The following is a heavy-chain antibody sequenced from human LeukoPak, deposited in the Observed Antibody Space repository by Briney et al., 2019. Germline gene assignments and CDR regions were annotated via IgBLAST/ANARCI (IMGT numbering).Heavy chain of an antibody. CDR2: ISATSSYI. D-gene: IGHD6-19*01. J-gene: IGHJ3*02. CDR3: ARDKTEQWLVLEAFDI. CDR1: GFTFSSYS. V-gene: IGHV3-21*01. Sequence: PVRSLRLSCAASGFTFSSYSMNSGPQTPGPELKCFSSISATSSYIYYADSARGRFTISRDNAQNSLYLQMNSLRAGDTAVYYCARDKTEQWLVLEAFDIWGQGTVVTVSS.